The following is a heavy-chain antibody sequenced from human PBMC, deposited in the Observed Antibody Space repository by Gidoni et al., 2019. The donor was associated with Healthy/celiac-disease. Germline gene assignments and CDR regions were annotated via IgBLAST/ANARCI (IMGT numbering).Heavy chain of an antibody. CDR2: INPNSGGT. CDR3: ARSRQRITMRPGWFDP. D-gene: IGHD3-22*01. Sequence: QVQLVQSGAEVKKPGASVKVSCKASGYTFTGYYMHWVRQAPGQGLEWMGWINPNSGGTNYAQKFQGRVTMTRDTSISTAYMELSRLRSDDTAVYYCARSRQRITMRPGWFDPWGQGTLVTVSS. V-gene: IGHV1-2*02. J-gene: IGHJ5*02. CDR1: GYTFTGYY.